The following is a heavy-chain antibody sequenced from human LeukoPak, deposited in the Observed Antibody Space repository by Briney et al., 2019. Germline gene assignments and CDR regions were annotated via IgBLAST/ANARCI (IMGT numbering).Heavy chain of an antibody. CDR2: IYHSGST. J-gene: IGHJ6*03. CDR1: GGSISSDNW. CDR3: ARTTEGGYTYDYFYYYYMDV. V-gene: IGHV4-4*02. Sequence: SETLSLTCAVSGGSISSDNWWSWVRQPPGKGLEWIGEIYHSGSTNYNPSLKSRVTISVDKSKNQFSLKLSSVTAADTAVYYCARTTEGGYTYDYFYYYYMDVWGKGTTVTISS. D-gene: IGHD5-18*01.